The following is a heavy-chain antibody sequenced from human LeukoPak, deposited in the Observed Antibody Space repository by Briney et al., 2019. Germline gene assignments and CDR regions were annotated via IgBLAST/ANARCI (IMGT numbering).Heavy chain of an antibody. J-gene: IGHJ4*02. CDR2: INIDGSST. V-gene: IGHV3-74*01. D-gene: IGHD2-15*01. Sequence: PGGSLRLSCAASGFTFSSYWMDWVRQAPGKGLVWVSRINIDGSSTSYADSVKGRFTISRDNAKNTLYLQMNSLRAEDTAVYYCARESAGYCSGGSCYSGFDYWGQGTLVTVSS. CDR1: GFTFSSYW. CDR3: ARESAGYCSGGSCYSGFDY.